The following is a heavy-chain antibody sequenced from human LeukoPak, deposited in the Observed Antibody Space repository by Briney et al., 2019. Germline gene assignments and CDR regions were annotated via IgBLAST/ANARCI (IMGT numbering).Heavy chain of an antibody. V-gene: IGHV4-34*01. CDR1: GGSFSGYY. D-gene: IGHD6-13*01. CDR2: INHSGST. CDR3: ARQGYSSSWYIYFDY. Sequence: SETLSLTCAVYGGSFSGYYWSWIRQPPGKGLEWIGEINHSGSTNYNPSLKGRVTISVDTSKNQFSLKLSSVTAADTAVYYCARQGYSSSWYIYFDYWGQGTLVTVSS. J-gene: IGHJ4*02.